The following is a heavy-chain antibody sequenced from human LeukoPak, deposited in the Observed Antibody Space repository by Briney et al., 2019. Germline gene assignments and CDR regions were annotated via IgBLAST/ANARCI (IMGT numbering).Heavy chain of an antibody. V-gene: IGHV1-2*02. CDR3: ARARWDRARYFDY. CDR1: GGTFNNYT. CDR2: INPNSGGT. Sequence: ASVKVSCKASGGTFNNYTISWVRQAPGQGLEWMGWINPNSGGTIYAQKFQGRVTMTRDTSISTAYMELSRLRSDDTAVYYCARARWDRARYFDYWGQGTLVTVSS. D-gene: IGHD1-26*01. J-gene: IGHJ4*02.